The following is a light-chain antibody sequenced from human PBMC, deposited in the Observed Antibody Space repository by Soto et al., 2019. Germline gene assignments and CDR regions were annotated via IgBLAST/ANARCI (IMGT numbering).Light chain of an antibody. Sequence: DIQMTQSPSSVSASVGDTVTITCRASQDISSWLAWYQQKPGKAPNLLIYAASSLQSGVPSRFSGSGSGTDFTLTINSLQPEDIAPYYCQQTNSFPRTFGQGTKVEVK. CDR2: AAS. CDR1: QDISSW. CDR3: QQTNSFPRT. J-gene: IGKJ1*01. V-gene: IGKV1-12*01.